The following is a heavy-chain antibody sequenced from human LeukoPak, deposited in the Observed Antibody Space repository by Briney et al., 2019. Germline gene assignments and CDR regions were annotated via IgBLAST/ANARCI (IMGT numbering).Heavy chain of an antibody. Sequence: SETLSLTCAVSGGSISSSNWWSWVRQPPGKGLEWIGEIYHSGSTNYNPSLKSRVTISVDRSKNQFSLKLSSVTAADTAVYYCARTREPVNWFDPWGQGTLVTVSS. V-gene: IGHV4-4*02. D-gene: IGHD1-14*01. CDR1: GGSISSSNW. J-gene: IGHJ5*02. CDR2: IYHSGST. CDR3: ARTREPVNWFDP.